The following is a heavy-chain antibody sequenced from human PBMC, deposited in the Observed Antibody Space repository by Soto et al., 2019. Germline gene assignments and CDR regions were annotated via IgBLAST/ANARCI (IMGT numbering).Heavy chain of an antibody. CDR2: VSFDGTNK. J-gene: IGHJ1*01. V-gene: IGHV3-30*18. CDR3: ANGDSSGFEYFQS. CDR1: GFTFSSHG. D-gene: IGHD3-22*01. Sequence: QVQLVESGGGVVQPGMTLRRSCTASGFTFSSHGMHWVRQAPGKGLEWVAVVSFDGTNKNYADSVRGRFTISRDNSKNTLYLQMSSLRAEDTAVYYCANGDSSGFEYFQSWGQGILVTVSS.